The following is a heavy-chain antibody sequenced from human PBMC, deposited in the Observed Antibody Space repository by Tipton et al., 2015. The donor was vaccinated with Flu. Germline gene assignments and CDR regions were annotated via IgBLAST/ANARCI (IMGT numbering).Heavy chain of an antibody. CDR3: ATVSSYYFFFDS. Sequence: TLSLTCIVSGGSLSSCGYYWSWIRQHPGKGLEWIGSIYYTGNTYHTPSLESRVSISADTSKRQFSLKLTSVTAADTAVYYCATVSSYYFFFDSWGQGTLVTVSS. CDR2: IYYTGNT. J-gene: IGHJ5*01. D-gene: IGHD1-26*01. V-gene: IGHV4-39*07. CDR1: GGSLSSCGYY.